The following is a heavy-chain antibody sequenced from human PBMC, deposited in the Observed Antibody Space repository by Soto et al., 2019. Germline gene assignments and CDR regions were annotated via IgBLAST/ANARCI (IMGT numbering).Heavy chain of an antibody. D-gene: IGHD3-22*01. CDR1: GFTFSSYA. Sequence: PGGSLRLSCAASGFTFSSYAMSWVRQAPGKGLEWVSAITGSGGSTYYADSVKGRFTISRDNSKNTLYLQMNSLRAEDTAVYYCAKDPFSTHPPYDSSGYLEYFQHWGQGTLVTVSS. CDR3: AKDPFSTHPPYDSSGYLEYFQH. CDR2: ITGSGGST. J-gene: IGHJ1*01. V-gene: IGHV3-23*01.